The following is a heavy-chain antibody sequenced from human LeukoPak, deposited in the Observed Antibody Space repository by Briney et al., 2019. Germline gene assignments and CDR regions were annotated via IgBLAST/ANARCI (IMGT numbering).Heavy chain of an antibody. CDR1: GYTFTGYY. Sequence: ASVKVSCKASGYTFTGYYMHWVRQAPGQGLEWMGWISAYNGNTNYAQKLQGRITVTTDTSTSTAYMELRSLRSDDTAVYYCARATGIAAADDPWGQGTLVTVSS. CDR3: ARATGIAAADDP. D-gene: IGHD6-13*01. J-gene: IGHJ5*02. V-gene: IGHV1-18*04. CDR2: ISAYNGNT.